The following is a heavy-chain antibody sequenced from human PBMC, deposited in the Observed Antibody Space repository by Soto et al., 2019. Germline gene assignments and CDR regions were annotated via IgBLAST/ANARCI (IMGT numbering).Heavy chain of an antibody. D-gene: IGHD4-17*01. CDR2: ISGSGGST. V-gene: IGHV3-23*01. CDR1: GFTFSSYA. Sequence: GGSLRLSCAASGFTFSSYAMSWVRQAPGKGLEWVSAISGSGGSTYYADSVKGRFTISRDNSKNTLYLQMNSLRAEDTAVYYCAKALFSSVFYSTVPTGYWGQGTLVTVSS. J-gene: IGHJ4*02. CDR3: AKALFSSVFYSTVPTGY.